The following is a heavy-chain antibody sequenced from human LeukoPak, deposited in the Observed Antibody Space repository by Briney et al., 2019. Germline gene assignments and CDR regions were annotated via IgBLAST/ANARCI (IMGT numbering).Heavy chain of an antibody. CDR2: ISYDGSNK. Sequence: GRSLRLSCAASGFTFSSYAMHWVRQAPGKGLEWVAVISYDGSNKYYADSVKGRFTISRDNSKNTLYLQMNSLRAEDTAVYYCASKGKSREGVLRFLEWLPIDYWGQGTLVTVSS. J-gene: IGHJ4*02. CDR1: GFTFSSYA. V-gene: IGHV3-30-3*01. CDR3: ASKGKSREGVLRFLEWLPIDY. D-gene: IGHD3-3*01.